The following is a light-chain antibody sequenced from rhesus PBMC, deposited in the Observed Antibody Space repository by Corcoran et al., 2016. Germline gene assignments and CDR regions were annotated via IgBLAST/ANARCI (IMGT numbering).Light chain of an antibody. V-gene: IGKV2-104*02. CDR2: EVS. CDR3: MQALEFPLT. Sequence: DIVMTQTPLSLPVTPGEPASISCRSSQSPVDSEDGNTYLDWYLQKPGQFPQILIYEVSNRASGVPDRFSCIGSNTDFKLKISRVVAEDVGVYYCMQALEFPLTFGGGTKVEIK. J-gene: IGKJ4*01. CDR1: QSPVDSEDGNTY.